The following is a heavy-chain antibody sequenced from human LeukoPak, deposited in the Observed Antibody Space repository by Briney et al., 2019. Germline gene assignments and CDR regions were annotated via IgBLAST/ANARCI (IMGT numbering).Heavy chain of an antibody. Sequence: PSETLSLTCTVSGGSISSGSYYWSWMRQPAGKGLEWIERIYTSGSTNYNPSLKSGVTISVNKAKNEFANKLRDGTAADTAVYYCARSISYYYDAFDIWGQGTMVTVSS. CDR3: ARSISYYYDAFDI. CDR1: GGSISSGSYY. J-gene: IGHJ3*02. D-gene: IGHD3-10*01. CDR2: IYTSGST. V-gene: IGHV4-61*02.